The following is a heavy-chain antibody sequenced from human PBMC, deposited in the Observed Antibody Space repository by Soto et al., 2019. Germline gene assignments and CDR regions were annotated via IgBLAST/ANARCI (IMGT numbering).Heavy chain of an antibody. Sequence: QVQLVQSGAEVKKPGSSVKVSCKASGGTFSSYAISWVRQAPGQGLEWMGGIIPIFGTANYAQKFQGRVTITADKSTSTAYMELSSLRSEDTAVYYCARGMWGAAVAGPSYYYYGTDVWGQGTTVTVSS. CDR1: GGTFSSYA. D-gene: IGHD6-19*01. CDR2: IIPIFGTA. V-gene: IGHV1-69*06. CDR3: ARGMWGAAVAGPSYYYYGTDV. J-gene: IGHJ6*02.